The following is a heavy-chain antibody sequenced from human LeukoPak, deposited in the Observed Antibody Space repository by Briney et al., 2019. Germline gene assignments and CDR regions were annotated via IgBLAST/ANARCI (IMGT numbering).Heavy chain of an antibody. Sequence: ASVKVSCKASGYTFTGYYMHWVRQAPGQGLEWMGWINPNSGGTNYAQKFQGRVTMTRDTSISTAYMELSRLRSDDTAVYYCARDESLGYEGGFSDYWGQGTPVTVSS. D-gene: IGHD5-12*01. J-gene: IGHJ4*02. CDR1: GYTFTGYY. CDR2: INPNSGGT. CDR3: ARDESLGYEGGFSDY. V-gene: IGHV1-2*02.